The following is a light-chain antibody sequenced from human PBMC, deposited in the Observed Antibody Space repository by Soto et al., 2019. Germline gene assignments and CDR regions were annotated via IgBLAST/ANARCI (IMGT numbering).Light chain of an antibody. V-gene: IGKV3-20*01. CDR3: QQYGSSLSIT. J-gene: IGKJ5*01. CDR1: QSVSSK. Sequence: EIVMTQSPATLSVSPGERATLSCRAGQSVSSKLAWYQQKPGQAPRLLIYGASTRATGIPDRFSGSGSGTDFTLTISRLEPEDFAVYYCQQYGSSLSITFGQGTRWRL. CDR2: GAS.